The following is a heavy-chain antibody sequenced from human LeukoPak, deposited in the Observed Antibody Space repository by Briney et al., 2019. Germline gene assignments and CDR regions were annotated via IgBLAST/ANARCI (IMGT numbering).Heavy chain of an antibody. CDR1: RFPFKDYY. V-gene: IGHV3-11*01. J-gene: IGHJ5*02. D-gene: IGHD1-14*01. CDR2: ISSSGSTI. CDR3: ASSVEEPGLFDP. Sequence: GGSLRLSHAASRFPFKDYYLRWIRQARGKALVGGSYISSSGSTIYYADSVKGRFTISRDNAKNSLYLQMNSLRAEDTAVYYCASSVEEPGLFDPWGQGTLVTVSS.